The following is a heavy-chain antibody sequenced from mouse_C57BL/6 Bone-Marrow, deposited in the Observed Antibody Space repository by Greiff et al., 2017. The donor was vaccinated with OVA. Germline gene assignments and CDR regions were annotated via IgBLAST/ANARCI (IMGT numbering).Heavy chain of an antibody. D-gene: IGHD1-1*01. J-gene: IGHJ3*01. CDR2: IWTGGGT. CDR3: AGFYYYAVEGFAY. V-gene: IGHV2-9-1*01. CDR1: GFSLTSYA. Sequence: VMLKESGPGLVAPSQSLSITCTVSGFSLTSYAISWVRQPPGKGLEWLGVIWTGGGTTYNSALKSRLSISKDNSKSQVFLKMNSLQTDDTARYYCAGFYYYAVEGFAYWGQGTLVTVSA.